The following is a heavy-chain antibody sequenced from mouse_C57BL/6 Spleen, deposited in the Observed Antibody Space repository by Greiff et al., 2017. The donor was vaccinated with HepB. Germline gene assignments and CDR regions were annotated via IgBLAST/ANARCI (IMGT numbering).Heavy chain of an antibody. D-gene: IGHD2-13*01. V-gene: IGHV1-9*01. CDR1: GYTENGYK. CDR3: AKARLGDGAMDY. CDR2: ILPGSGST. J-gene: IGHJ4*01. Sequence: LKKARGEQKTPGSSVKLAGKATGYTENGYKKKLVKQRPGHGLEWIGEILPGSGSTNYNEKFKGKATFTADTSSNTTYIQLSSLTTEDSAIYDCAKARLGDGAMDYWGQGTSVTVSS.